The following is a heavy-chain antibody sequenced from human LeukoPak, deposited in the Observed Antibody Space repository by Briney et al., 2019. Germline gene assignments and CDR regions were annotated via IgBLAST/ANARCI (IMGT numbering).Heavy chain of an antibody. CDR1: GYSFTSYW. V-gene: IGHV5-51*01. J-gene: IGHJ4*02. D-gene: IGHD2-21*02. CDR3: ARLRYCGGDCYNSGFDY. Sequence: GESLKISCKVSGYSFTSYWICWVRQMPVKGLEWMGSIYPGVSDTRYSTSFQGQVTISADKSISTAYLQWSSLKASDTAMYYCARLRYCGGDCYNSGFDYWGQGTLVTVPS. CDR2: IYPGVSDT.